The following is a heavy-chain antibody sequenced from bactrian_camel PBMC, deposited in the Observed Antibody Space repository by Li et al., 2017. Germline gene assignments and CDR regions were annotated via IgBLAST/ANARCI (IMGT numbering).Heavy chain of an antibody. D-gene: IGHD6*01. J-gene: IGHJ4*01. Sequence: VQLVESGGGLVQPGGSLRLSCAASGDAFSSYPMSWVRQAPGKGLEWVSAINNAGSSTYYADSVRGRFTISKDVAKNTLYLQMNSLKSDDTAMYFCAADSSSWYHYYYWGRGTQVTVS. CDR1: GDAFSSYP. CDR3: AADSSSWYHYYY. V-gene: IGHV3S31*01. CDR2: INNAGSST.